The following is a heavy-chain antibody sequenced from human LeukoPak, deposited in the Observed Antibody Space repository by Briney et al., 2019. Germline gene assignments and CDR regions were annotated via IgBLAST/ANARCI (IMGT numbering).Heavy chain of an antibody. D-gene: IGHD5-12*01. CDR2: IIPIFGTA. CDR1: GGTFSSYA. J-gene: IGHJ5*02. V-gene: IGHV1-69*13. Sequence: ASVKVSCKASGGTFSSYAICWVRQAPGQGLEWMGGIIPIFGTANYAQKFQGRVTITADESTSTAYMELSSLRSEDTAVYYCARNGGVATISNWFDPWGQGTLVTVSS. CDR3: ARNGGVATISNWFDP.